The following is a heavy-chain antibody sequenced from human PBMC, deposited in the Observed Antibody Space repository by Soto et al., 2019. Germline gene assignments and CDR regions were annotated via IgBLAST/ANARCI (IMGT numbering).Heavy chain of an antibody. CDR2: ISGYNGDT. V-gene: IGHV1-18*01. CDR3: AKNGQPPYYYYCMDV. Sequence: GASVKVSCKASGYTFSRYGISWVRQAPGQGLEWMGWISGYNGDTKYAQKVQGRVTMTIDTSTYTAYMELRSLTSDDTAIYYCAKNGQPPYYYYCMDVWG. CDR1: GYTFSRYG. J-gene: IGHJ6*02. D-gene: IGHD2-8*01.